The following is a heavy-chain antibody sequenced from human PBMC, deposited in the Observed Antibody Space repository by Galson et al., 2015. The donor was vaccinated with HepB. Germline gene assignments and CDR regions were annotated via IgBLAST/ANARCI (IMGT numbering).Heavy chain of an antibody. CDR2: ISESGDSP. D-gene: IGHD2-2*01. J-gene: IGHJ6*03. CDR3: ANQCNSTNCFYKYYMDV. Sequence: SLRLSCAASGFTFSRHGMNWVRQAPGKGLEWVSTISESGDSPYYADSVKGRLVVSRDNSKSTLYLQMNSLRAEDTAIYYCANQCNSTNCFYKYYMDVWGKGTTVTVSS. V-gene: IGHV3-23*01. CDR1: GFTFSRHG.